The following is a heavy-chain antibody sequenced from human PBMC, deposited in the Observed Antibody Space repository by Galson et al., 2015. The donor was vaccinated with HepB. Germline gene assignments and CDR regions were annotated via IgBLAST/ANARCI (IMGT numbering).Heavy chain of an antibody. Sequence: QSGAEVKEPGESLKISCKGSGYIFTSYWIGWVRQMPGKGLEWMELIYLDDSDTRYSPSFQGQVTISADKSISTAYLQWSSLRASDTATYYCAKEAGPWGQGTLVTVSS. V-gene: IGHV5-51*01. CDR2: IYLDDSDT. CDR3: AKEAGP. CDR1: GYIFTSYW. J-gene: IGHJ5*02.